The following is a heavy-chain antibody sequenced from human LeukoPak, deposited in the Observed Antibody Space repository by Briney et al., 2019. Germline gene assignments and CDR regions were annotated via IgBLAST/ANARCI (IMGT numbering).Heavy chain of an antibody. Sequence: PSETLSLTCTVSGGSISSSSYYWGWIRQPPGKGLEWIGSIYYSGSTYYNPSFKSRVTISVDTSKNQFSLKLSSVTAADTAVYYCARSLVGATADFDYWGQGTLVTVSS. D-gene: IGHD1-26*01. CDR2: IYYSGST. CDR3: ARSLVGATADFDY. J-gene: IGHJ4*02. CDR1: GGSISSSSYY. V-gene: IGHV4-39*01.